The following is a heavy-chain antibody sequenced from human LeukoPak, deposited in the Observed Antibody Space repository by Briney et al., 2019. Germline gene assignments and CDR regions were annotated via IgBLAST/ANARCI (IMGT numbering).Heavy chain of an antibody. Sequence: SGPTLLNPPPTLTLTCTFSGFSLSTRGGGVGWIRQPPGKALEWLALIYCDDDKRYSPSLKSRLTITKDTSKNQVVLTVTNMDPVDTATYYCAHLLATVLNFDYWGQGTLVTVSS. J-gene: IGHJ4*02. D-gene: IGHD4-23*01. V-gene: IGHV2-5*02. CDR1: GFSLSTRGGG. CDR2: IYCDDDK. CDR3: AHLLATVLNFDY.